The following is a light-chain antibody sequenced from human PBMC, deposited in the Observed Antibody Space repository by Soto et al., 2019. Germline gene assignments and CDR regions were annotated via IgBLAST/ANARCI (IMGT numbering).Light chain of an antibody. Sequence: QAALAQPASMSGSPGQAITISCAGTSSDVGNYGLVSWYQHHPGRAPKLIIYDVTNRPSGISNRFSGSKSGDTASRTISGLQAEDEADYYCCSYAGSLTYVFGTGTKLTVL. J-gene: IGLJ1*01. V-gene: IGLV2-23*02. CDR3: CSYAGSLTYV. CDR1: SSDVGNYGL. CDR2: DVT.